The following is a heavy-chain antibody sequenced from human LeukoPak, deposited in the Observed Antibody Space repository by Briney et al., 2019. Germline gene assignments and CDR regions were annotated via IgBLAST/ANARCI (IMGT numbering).Heavy chain of an antibody. CDR3: ARIIGISGTYPTDY. J-gene: IGHJ4*02. CDR1: GFTFRTYS. V-gene: IGHV3-21*06. Sequence: GGSLRLSCAASGFTFRTYSMNWVRQAPGKGLEWVSSISSTSTYIYYADSMKGRFIISRDNARNSLYLEMNSLRAEDTAVHYCARIIGISGTYPTDYWGQGTLVTVSS. CDR2: ISSTSTYI. D-gene: IGHD1-26*01.